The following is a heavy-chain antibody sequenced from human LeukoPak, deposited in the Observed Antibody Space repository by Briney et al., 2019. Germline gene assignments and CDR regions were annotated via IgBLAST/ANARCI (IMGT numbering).Heavy chain of an antibody. CDR2: ISSSSSYI. CDR1: GFTFSSYS. D-gene: IGHD3-3*01. CDR3: ASFPGGVVKAGHALDI. Sequence: GGSLRLSCAASGFTFSSYSMNWVRQAPGKGLEWVSSISSSSSYIYYADSVKGRFTISRDNAKNSLYLQINSLRAEDTAVYYCASFPGGVVKAGHALDIWGQGTMVTVSS. V-gene: IGHV3-21*01. J-gene: IGHJ3*02.